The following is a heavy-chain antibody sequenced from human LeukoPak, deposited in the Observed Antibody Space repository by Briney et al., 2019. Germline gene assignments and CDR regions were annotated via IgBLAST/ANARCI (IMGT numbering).Heavy chain of an antibody. D-gene: IGHD2-2*01. CDR1: GFTFSSYA. CDR3: AKDRSSTLWYFDY. J-gene: IGHJ4*02. CDR2: LSGSGGTT. V-gene: IGHV3-23*01. Sequence: GGSLRLSCAASGFTFSSYAMSWVRQAPGKGLEWVSALSGSGGTTHYADSVQGRFTISRDNSKNTLSLQMNSLRAEDTAIYYCAKDRSSTLWYFDYWGQGAQVTVSS.